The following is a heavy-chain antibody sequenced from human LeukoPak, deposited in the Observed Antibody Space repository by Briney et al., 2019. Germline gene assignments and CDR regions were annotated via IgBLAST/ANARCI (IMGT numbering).Heavy chain of an antibody. D-gene: IGHD2-15*01. CDR2: FDPEDGET. Sequence: ASVKVSCKVSGYTLTELSMHWVRQAPGKGLEWMGGFDPEDGETIYAQKFQGRVTMTEDTSTDTAYMELSSLRSGDTAVYYCATVGCSGGSCYGGAVGRAYYLDYWGQGTLVTVSS. J-gene: IGHJ4*02. CDR1: GYTLTELS. CDR3: ATVGCSGGSCYGGAVGRAYYLDY. V-gene: IGHV1-24*01.